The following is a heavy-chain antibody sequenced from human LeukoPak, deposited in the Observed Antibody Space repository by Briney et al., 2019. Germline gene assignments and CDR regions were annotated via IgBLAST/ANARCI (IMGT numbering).Heavy chain of an antibody. CDR2: IRSKGNSYAT. CDR1: GFTFSGSA. Sequence: GGSLRLSCAASGFTFSGSAMHWVRQASGKGLEWVGRIRSKGNSYATAYAASVKGRFTISRDDSKNTAYLQMNSLKTEDTAVYYCTRGFSRGPYYYGMDVWGQGTTVTVSS. V-gene: IGHV3-73*01. J-gene: IGHJ6*02. CDR3: TRGFSRGPYYYGMDV. D-gene: IGHD3-10*01.